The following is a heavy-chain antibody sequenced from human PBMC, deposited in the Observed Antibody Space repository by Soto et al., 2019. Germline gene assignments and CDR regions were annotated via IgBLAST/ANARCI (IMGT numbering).Heavy chain of an antibody. Sequence: SETLSLTCTVSGVSISSYYWNWIRQPPGKGLEWIGYIYSNGSTNSNPSLKSRVTISIGTSKHQFSLTLNSVTAADTAVYYCARLPPIAAAGHYYFGMDVWGQGTTVTVSS. V-gene: IGHV4-59*08. D-gene: IGHD6-13*01. CDR1: GVSISSYY. CDR2: IYSNGST. CDR3: ARLPPIAAAGHYYFGMDV. J-gene: IGHJ6*02.